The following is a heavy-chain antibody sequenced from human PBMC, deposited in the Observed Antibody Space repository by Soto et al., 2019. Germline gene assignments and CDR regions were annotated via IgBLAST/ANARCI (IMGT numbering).Heavy chain of an antibody. J-gene: IGHJ2*01. CDR3: ARELAGIHWYFDL. CDR1: GGSISSSSSNY. V-gene: IGHV4-4*02. D-gene: IGHD1-26*01. CDR2: IYESGST. Sequence: QVQLQESGPGLVKPSGTLSLTCAVSGGSISSSSSNYWSWVRQPPGKGLEWIGDIYESGSTNYNPSLTSRVTISMDKSKNQFSLKVTSVTAADTAVYYCARELAGIHWYFDLWGRGTLVTVSS.